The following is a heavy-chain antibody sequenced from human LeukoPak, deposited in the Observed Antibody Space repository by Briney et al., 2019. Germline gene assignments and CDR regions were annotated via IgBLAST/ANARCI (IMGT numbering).Heavy chain of an antibody. V-gene: IGHV4-4*07. CDR1: GGSISSYY. J-gene: IGHJ4*02. CDR2: IYTSGST. Sequence: SETLSLTYTVSGGSISSYYWSWIRQPAGKGLEWIGRIYTSGSTNYNPSLKSRVTMSVDTSKSQCTLKLSSVTAADTAVYYCARVGDYALKDWGQGTLVTVSS. CDR3: ARVGDYALKD. D-gene: IGHD3-16*01.